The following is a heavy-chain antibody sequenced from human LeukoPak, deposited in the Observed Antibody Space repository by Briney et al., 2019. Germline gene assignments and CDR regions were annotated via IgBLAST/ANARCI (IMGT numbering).Heavy chain of an antibody. V-gene: IGHV4-4*07. J-gene: IGHJ4*02. Sequence: SEILSLTCTVSGASIRSYYWSWIRQPAGKGLEWIGRIVPSGSTNYNPSLKSRVTMSVDTSKNQFSLKLSSVTAADAAVYYCAKEGAAPGPDFDYWGQGTLVIVSS. CDR2: IVPSGST. CDR3: AKEGAAPGPDFDY. D-gene: IGHD6-13*01. CDR1: GASIRSYY.